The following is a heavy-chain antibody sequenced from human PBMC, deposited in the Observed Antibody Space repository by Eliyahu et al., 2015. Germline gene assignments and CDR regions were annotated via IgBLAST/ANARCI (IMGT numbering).Heavy chain of an antibody. CDR1: GGTFSSYA. V-gene: IGHV1-69*01. CDR3: ATYCSGGSCYFDY. CDR2: IIPIFGTA. D-gene: IGHD2-15*01. Sequence: QVQLVQSGAEVKKPXSSVKVSCKASGGTFSSYAISXVRXAPGQGLEWMGGIIPIFGTANYAQKFQGRVTITADESTSTAYMELSSLRSEDTAVYYCATYCSGGSCYFDYWGQGTLVTVSS. J-gene: IGHJ4*02.